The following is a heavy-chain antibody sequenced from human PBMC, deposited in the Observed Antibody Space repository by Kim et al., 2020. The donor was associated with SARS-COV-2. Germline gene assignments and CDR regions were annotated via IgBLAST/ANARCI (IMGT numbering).Heavy chain of an antibody. CDR3: ARSRMMIQLWLPRDRGMDV. CDR1: GFTFSSYE. V-gene: IGHV3-48*03. D-gene: IGHD5-18*01. J-gene: IGHJ6*02. CDR2: ISSSGSTI. Sequence: GGSLRLSCAASGFTFSSYEMNWVRQAPGKGLEWVSYISSSGSTIYYADSVKGRFTISRDNAKNSLYLQMNSLRAEDTAVYYCARSRMMIQLWLPRDRGMDVWGQGTTVTVSS.